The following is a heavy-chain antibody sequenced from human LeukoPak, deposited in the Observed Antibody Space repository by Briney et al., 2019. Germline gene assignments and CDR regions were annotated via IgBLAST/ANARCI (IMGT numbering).Heavy chain of an antibody. Sequence: TLSLTCTVSGDSVTSAGYFWTWIRQHPGKGLEWIGYISNSGTTSYNPSLKSRVSISVDASTNQFSLSLRSVTAADTAVYYCARDVVVTSSPDAFDIWGEGTLASVSS. V-gene: IGHV4-31*03. J-gene: IGHJ3*02. D-gene: IGHD2-21*02. CDR3: ARDVVVTSSPDAFDI. CDR1: GDSVTSAGYF. CDR2: ISNSGTT.